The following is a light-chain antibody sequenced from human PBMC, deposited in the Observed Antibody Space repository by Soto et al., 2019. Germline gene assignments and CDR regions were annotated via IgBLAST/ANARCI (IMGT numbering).Light chain of an antibody. CDR2: GAF. CDR3: QHYSTSPAWT. V-gene: IGKV3-20*01. Sequence: EIVVSLSAGTLSLSPGERATLSCRGSQSVSSSYLAWYQQKPGQAPRLLIYGAFNRASGIPDRFSGRGSGTDFTLTIRRLEPEDFAVYHCQHYSTSPAWTFGQGTKVDNK. CDR1: QSVSSSY. J-gene: IGKJ1*01.